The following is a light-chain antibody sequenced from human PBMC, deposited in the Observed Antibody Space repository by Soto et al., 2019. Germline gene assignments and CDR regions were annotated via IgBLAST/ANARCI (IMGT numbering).Light chain of an antibody. CDR3: QKYNSAPPT. CDR1: QAINNY. CDR2: AAS. J-gene: IGKJ1*01. V-gene: IGKV1-27*01. Sequence: DIQLTQSPSFLSASVGDRVTITCRASQAINNYLAWYQQKPGKVPKLLIYAASTLQSGVPSRFSGSGSGTDFTLTISSLQPEDVATYYCQKYNSAPPTFGQGTKVDIK.